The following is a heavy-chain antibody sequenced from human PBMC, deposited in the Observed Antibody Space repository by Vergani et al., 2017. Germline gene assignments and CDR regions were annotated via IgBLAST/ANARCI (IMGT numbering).Heavy chain of an antibody. CDR2: VSYDGTHK. D-gene: IGHD1-1*01. V-gene: IGHV3-30*03. J-gene: IGHJ1*01. Sequence: QVHMVESGGGVVQPGRSLRLSCVVSGFTSSYYSMHWVRQALGKGLEWVAVVSYDGTHKYYADSVKGRFTISRDNSKSTLYLQMNSLRTEDTAVYYCATKSCGTPGCQIGYFREWGQGTLVTVSS. CDR3: ATKSCGTPGCQIGYFRE. CDR1: GFTSSYYS.